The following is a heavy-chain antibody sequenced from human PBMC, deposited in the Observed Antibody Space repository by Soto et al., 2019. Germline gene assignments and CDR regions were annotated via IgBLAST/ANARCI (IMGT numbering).Heavy chain of an antibody. CDR3: TKDAVDECCDTTTCSGGYLDV. J-gene: IGHJ6*02. V-gene: IGHV3-9*01. Sequence: GGSLRLSCAASGFTFDDYAMHWVRQVPGKGLEWVSGISANGRRIGYADSVKGRFTISRDNAKNSLHLQMNSLRPEDTALYYCTKDAVDECCDTTTCSGGYLDVWGQGTTVTVSS. D-gene: IGHD3-10*01. CDR2: ISANGRRI. CDR1: GFTFDDYA.